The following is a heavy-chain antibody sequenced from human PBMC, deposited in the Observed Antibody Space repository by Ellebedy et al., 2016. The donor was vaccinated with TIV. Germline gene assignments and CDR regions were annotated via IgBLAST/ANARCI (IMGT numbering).Heavy chain of an antibody. CDR2: ISANNGDT. CDR1: GFTFTSYG. D-gene: IGHD2-2*01. J-gene: IGHJ4*02. Sequence: AASVKVSCKASGFTFTSYGFTWVRQAPGQGLEWMGWISANNGDTHYAQKVQGRVTMTTDTSTSTAYMEVRSLRSDDTAVYYCARKGTSLPLDYWGQGTLVTASS. V-gene: IGHV1-18*01. CDR3: ARKGTSLPLDY.